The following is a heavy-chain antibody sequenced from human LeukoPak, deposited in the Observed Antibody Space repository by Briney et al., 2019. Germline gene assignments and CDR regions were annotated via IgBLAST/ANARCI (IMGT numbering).Heavy chain of an antibody. CDR3: ARAPSNAHFDY. V-gene: IGHV3-66*01. CDR2: IYSGGST. J-gene: IGHJ4*02. CDR1: GFTVRNNY. Sequence: GGSLRLSCAASGFTVRNNYMSWVRQAPGKGLEWVSLIYSGGSTYYADFVKGRFTISRDNSNNTVYLQMNSLRAEDTAVYYCARAPSNAHFDYWGQGTLVTVSS. D-gene: IGHD3-3*02.